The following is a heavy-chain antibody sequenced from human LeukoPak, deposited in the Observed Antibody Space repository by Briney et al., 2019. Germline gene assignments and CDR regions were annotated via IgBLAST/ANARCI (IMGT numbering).Heavy chain of an antibody. J-gene: IGHJ6*03. Sequence: SETLSLTCTVSGGSISSSSYYWGWLRQPPGKGLEWVGSIYYSGSTYYNPSLKSRVTISVDTSKNQFSLKLSSVTAADTAVCYCARHYHGSGSYWGYYYYYMDVWGKGTTVTISS. D-gene: IGHD3-10*01. V-gene: IGHV4-39*01. CDR2: IYYSGST. CDR1: GGSISSSSYY. CDR3: ARHYHGSGSYWGYYYYYMDV.